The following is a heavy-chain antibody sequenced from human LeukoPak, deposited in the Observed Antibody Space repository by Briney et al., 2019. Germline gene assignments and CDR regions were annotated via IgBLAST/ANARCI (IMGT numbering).Heavy chain of an antibody. J-gene: IGHJ4*02. CDR1: GFTFSNYA. CDR3: AKGRYSSGWYSDFDY. V-gene: IGHV3-30*18. CDR2: ISDDGSNK. D-gene: IGHD6-19*01. Sequence: GGSLRLSCAASGFTFSNYAMHWVRQAPGQGLEWVAVISDDGSNKYYGDSVKGRFTISRDNSKNTVYLQMNSLRAEDTAVYYCAKGRYSSGWYSDFDYWGQGTLVTVSS.